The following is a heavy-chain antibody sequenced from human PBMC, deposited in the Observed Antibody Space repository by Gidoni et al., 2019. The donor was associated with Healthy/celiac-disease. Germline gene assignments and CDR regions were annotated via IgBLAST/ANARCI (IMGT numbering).Heavy chain of an antibody. CDR3: ARGWSAASEYYFDY. Sequence: QVQLQESGPGLVKPSETLSLTCTVSGGSISSYYWSWIRQPPGKGLEWIGYIYYSGSTNYNPSLKSRVTISVDTSKNQFSLKLSSVTAADTAVYYCARGWSAASEYYFDYWGQGTLVTVSS. CDR2: IYYSGST. V-gene: IGHV4-59*01. J-gene: IGHJ4*02. CDR1: GGSISSYY. D-gene: IGHD6-13*01.